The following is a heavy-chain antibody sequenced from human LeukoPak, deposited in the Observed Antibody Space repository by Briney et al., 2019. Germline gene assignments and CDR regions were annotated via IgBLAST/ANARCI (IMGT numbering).Heavy chain of an antibody. CDR1: GGSFSGYY. Sequence: PSETLSLTCAVYGGSFSGYYWSWIRQPPGKGLEWIGEINHSGSTNYNPSLKSRVTISVDTSKNQFSLKLSSVTAADTAVYYCARDNYDSSGPYYFDYWGQGTLVTVSS. V-gene: IGHV4-34*01. CDR3: ARDNYDSSGPYYFDY. CDR2: INHSGST. D-gene: IGHD3-22*01. J-gene: IGHJ4*02.